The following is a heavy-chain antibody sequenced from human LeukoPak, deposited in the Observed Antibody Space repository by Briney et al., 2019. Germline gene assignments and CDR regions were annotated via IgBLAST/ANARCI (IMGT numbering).Heavy chain of an antibody. Sequence: GSLRLSCIVSGFTLSSYEMTWFRQAPGKGLEWVSSIGYSGSDTHYADSVKGRFTVSRDNAKNSLYLQMNSLRAEDTAVYYCARAQSSDYWGQGTLVTVSS. CDR1: GFTLSSYE. CDR3: ARAQSSDY. V-gene: IGHV3-21*01. J-gene: IGHJ4*02. CDR2: IGYSGSDT.